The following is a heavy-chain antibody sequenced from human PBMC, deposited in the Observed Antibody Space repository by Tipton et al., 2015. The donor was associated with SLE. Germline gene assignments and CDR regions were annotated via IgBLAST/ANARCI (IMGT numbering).Heavy chain of an antibody. J-gene: IGHJ4*02. CDR1: GFTFRTYW. D-gene: IGHD3-9*01. CDR2: INSDGSST. V-gene: IGHV3-74*01. CDR3: AKGDLRYFDWPLDY. Sequence: GSLRLSCAASGFTFRTYWMHWVRQAPGKGLVWVSRINSDGSSTSYADSVKGRFTISRDNAKNTLYLQMNSLRAEDTAVYYCAKGDLRYFDWPLDYWGQGTLVTVSS.